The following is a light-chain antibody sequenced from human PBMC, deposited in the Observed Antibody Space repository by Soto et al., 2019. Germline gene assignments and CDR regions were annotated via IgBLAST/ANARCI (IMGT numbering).Light chain of an antibody. CDR3: QQYESLPWT. V-gene: IGKV1-6*01. Sequence: QMNQYPSSLSASVRDRVTISCRASQGIGNDLGWYQQKPGKPPKVLIYGASNLQSGVPPRFSGSGSGTEFTLTISSLQADDCAMYYCQQYESLPWTFCRGTMVDIK. CDR1: QGIGND. CDR2: GAS. J-gene: IGKJ1*01.